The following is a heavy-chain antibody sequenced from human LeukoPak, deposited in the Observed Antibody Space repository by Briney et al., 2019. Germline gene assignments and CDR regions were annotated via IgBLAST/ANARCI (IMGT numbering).Heavy chain of an antibody. CDR1: GFTFSSYA. Sequence: GGSLRLSCAASGFTFSSYAMSWVRQAPGKGLEWVSGISASGGSTFYADSVKGRFTISRDNAKNTLHLQMNSLRAEDTAVYYCARDVQAGPGYWGQGTLVTVSS. CDR2: ISASGGST. D-gene: IGHD6-19*01. V-gene: IGHV3-23*01. J-gene: IGHJ4*02. CDR3: ARDVQAGPGY.